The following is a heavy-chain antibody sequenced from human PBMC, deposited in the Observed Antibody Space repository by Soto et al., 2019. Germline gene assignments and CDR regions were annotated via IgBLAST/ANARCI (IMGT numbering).Heavy chain of an antibody. V-gene: IGHV3-21*01. Sequence: PGGTLRLSCAASGFTFSNYSMNWVRQAPGKGLEWVSSISSSSSYIYYADSVKGRFTISRDNAKNSLYLQMNSLRAEDTAVYYCATLSTFIAAAAQGFDYCGQGPLVTVYS. D-gene: IGHD6-13*01. CDR3: ATLSTFIAAAAQGFDY. CDR2: ISSSSSYI. CDR1: GFTFSNYS. J-gene: IGHJ4*02.